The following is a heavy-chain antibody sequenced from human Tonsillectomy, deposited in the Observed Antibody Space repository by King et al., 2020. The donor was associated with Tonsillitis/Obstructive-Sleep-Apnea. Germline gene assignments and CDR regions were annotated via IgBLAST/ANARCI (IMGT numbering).Heavy chain of an antibody. D-gene: IGHD3-3*01. Sequence: EVQLVESGGGLVQPGRSLRLSCTASGFTFGDYAMSWVRQAPGKGLEWVGFIRSKAYGGTTEYAASVKGRFTISRDDSKSIAYLQMNSLKTEDTAVYYCTRGSGYDFWSGYYRHWGQGTLVTVSS. CDR3: TRGSGYDFWSGYYRH. CDR1: GFTFGDYA. J-gene: IGHJ4*02. V-gene: IGHV3-49*04. CDR2: IRSKAYGGTT.